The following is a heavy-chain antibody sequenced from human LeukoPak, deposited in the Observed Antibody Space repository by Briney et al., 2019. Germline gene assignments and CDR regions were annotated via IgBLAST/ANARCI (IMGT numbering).Heavy chain of an antibody. CDR1: GYTFTSYG. CDR3: ARNYYYYYMDV. CDR2: ISAYNGNT. Sequence: ASVTVSCKASGYTFTSYGISWVRQPPGQGLEWMGWISAYNGNTNYAQKLQGRVTMSTDTSTSTAYMELRSVRSDDAAVYYCARNYYYYYMDVWGKGTTVTVSS. V-gene: IGHV1-18*01. J-gene: IGHJ6*03.